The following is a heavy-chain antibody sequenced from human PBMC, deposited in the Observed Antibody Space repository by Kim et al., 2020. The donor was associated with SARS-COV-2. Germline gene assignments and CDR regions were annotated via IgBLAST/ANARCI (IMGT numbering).Heavy chain of an antibody. Sequence: GGSLRLSCAASGFTFRSHAMNWVRQAPGKGLEWVSGISGSGGTTNYADSVKGRSTISRDNSKNTLYLQMNSLRAEDTAVYYCAKRYCSGGTCYSIDYWGQGTLVTVSS. CDR1: GFTFRSHA. CDR2: ISGSGGTT. D-gene: IGHD2-15*01. V-gene: IGHV3-23*01. CDR3: AKRYCSGGTCYSIDY. J-gene: IGHJ4*02.